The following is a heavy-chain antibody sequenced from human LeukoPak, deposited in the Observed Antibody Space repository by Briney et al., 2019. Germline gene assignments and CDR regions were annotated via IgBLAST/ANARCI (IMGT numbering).Heavy chain of an antibody. CDR1: NGSISSYY. Sequence: SETLSLTCSVSNGSISSYYWSWIRQPPGKGLEWIGYIYSSGSTKYNPSLKSRVTMSVDMSENQFSLKLTSAAAADTAVYYCARHFTYYYDSSGDAFDIWGQGTMVTVSS. V-gene: IGHV4-59*08. J-gene: IGHJ3*02. D-gene: IGHD3-22*01. CDR3: ARHFTYYYDSSGDAFDI. CDR2: IYSSGST.